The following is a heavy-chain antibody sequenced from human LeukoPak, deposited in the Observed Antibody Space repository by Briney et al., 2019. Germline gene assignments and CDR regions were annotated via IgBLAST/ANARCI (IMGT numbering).Heavy chain of an antibody. CDR2: INPTSGGT. CDR1: GYTFTVYY. J-gene: IGHJ5*02. D-gene: IGHD1/OR15-1a*01. CDR3: ARVLLTGTSQVPFDP. Sequence: ASVTVSCKASGYTFTVYYMHWVRQAPGQGLEWMGWINPTSGGTNYAQKFQGRVTMTRDTPITTAYMELSRLRSDDTAVYYCARVLLTGTSQVPFDPWGQGTLVTVSS. V-gene: IGHV1-2*02.